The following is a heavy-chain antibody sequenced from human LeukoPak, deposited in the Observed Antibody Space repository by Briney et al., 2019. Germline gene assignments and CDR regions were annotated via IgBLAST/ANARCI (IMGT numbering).Heavy chain of an antibody. CDR2: IYYSGNT. Sequence: SETLSLTCSVSGGSIRSYYWTWIRQPPGKGLEWIGYIYYSGNTNYNPSLKSRVTISVDTSKNQFSLKLSSVSAADTAVYYCARMKGDYWGQGTLVTVSS. J-gene: IGHJ4*02. CDR1: GGSIRSYY. V-gene: IGHV4-59*01. CDR3: ARMKGDY.